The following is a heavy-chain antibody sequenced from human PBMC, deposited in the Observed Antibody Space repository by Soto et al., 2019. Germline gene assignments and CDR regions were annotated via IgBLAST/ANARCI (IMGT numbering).Heavy chain of an antibody. J-gene: IGHJ4*02. V-gene: IGHV4-39*01. D-gene: IGHD4-17*01. CDR1: GGSVSSSSYY. CDR2: IYYSGST. CDR3: ARLMTTETSYFDY. Sequence: SETLSLTCTVSGGSVSSSSYYWGWIRQPPGKGLEWIGSIYYSGSTYYNPSLKSRVTISVDTSKNQFSLKLSSVTAADTAVYYCARLMTTETSYFDYWGQGTLVTVSS.